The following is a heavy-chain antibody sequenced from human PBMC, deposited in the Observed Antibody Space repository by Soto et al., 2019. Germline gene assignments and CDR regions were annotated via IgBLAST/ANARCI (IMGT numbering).Heavy chain of an antibody. V-gene: IGHV1-69*01. CDR1: GVTFTTHE. CDR3: ARDQYRHGSGTYYVTGWDH. Sequence: QVQLVQSGAEVRKTGSSVKVSCRAYGVTFTTHEFSWVRQAPGQGPEWMGGITPIFGTTKYAQKFQSRVTITADESTSTVYMELRGLRSDDTAVYYCARDQYRHGSGTYYVTGWDHWGQGTLVTVSS. D-gene: IGHD3-10*01. J-gene: IGHJ4*02. CDR2: ITPIFGTT.